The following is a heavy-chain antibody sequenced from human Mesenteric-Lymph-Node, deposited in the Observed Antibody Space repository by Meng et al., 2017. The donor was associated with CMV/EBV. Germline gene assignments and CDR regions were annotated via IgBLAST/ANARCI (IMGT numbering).Heavy chain of an antibody. CDR3: ARSGGQIFGVGDYYYYYGMDV. CDR1: GFTFSSYE. D-gene: IGHD3-3*01. CDR2: ISSSGSTI. Sequence: GESLKISCAASGFTFSSYEMNWVRQAPGKGLEWVSYISSSGSTIYYADSVKGRFTISRDNAKNSLYLQMNSLRAEDTAVYYCARSGGQIFGVGDYYYYYGMDVWGQGTTVTVSS. J-gene: IGHJ6*02. V-gene: IGHV3-48*03.